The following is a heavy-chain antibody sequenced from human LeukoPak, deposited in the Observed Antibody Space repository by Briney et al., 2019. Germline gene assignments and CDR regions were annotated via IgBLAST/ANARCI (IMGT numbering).Heavy chain of an antibody. J-gene: IGHJ5*02. Sequence: SETLSLTCTVSGGSISSYYWSWIRQPAGKGLEWIGRIYTSGSTNYNPSLKSRVTMSVDTSKNQFSLKLSSVTAADTAVYYCARGDRFTYYDILTGYWFDPWGQGTLVTVSS. CDR2: IYTSGST. D-gene: IGHD3-9*01. V-gene: IGHV4-4*07. CDR3: ARGDRFTYYDILTGYWFDP. CDR1: GGSISSYY.